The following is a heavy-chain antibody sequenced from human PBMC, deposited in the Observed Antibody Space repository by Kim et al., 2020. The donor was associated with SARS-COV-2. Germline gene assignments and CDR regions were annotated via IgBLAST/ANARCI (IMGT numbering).Heavy chain of an antibody. CDR3: AIGNTGLVYFDY. V-gene: IGHV1-8*01. D-gene: IGHD6-19*01. CDR1: GYTFTSYD. J-gene: IGHJ4*02. CDR2: MNPNSGNT. Sequence: ASVKVSCKASGYTFTSYDINWVRQATGQGLEWMGWMNPNSGNTGHAQKFQGRVTMTRNTSISTAYMELSSLRSEDTAVYYCAIGNTGLVYFDYWGQGTLVTVSS.